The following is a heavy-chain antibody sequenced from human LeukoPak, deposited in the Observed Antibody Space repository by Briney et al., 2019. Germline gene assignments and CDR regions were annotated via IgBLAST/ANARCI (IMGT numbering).Heavy chain of an antibody. V-gene: IGHV3-21*01. CDR2: IIGSSSYI. CDR3: ARGLATVNYYYYYGMDV. D-gene: IGHD4-17*01. CDR1: GFTFRSYS. Sequence: GGSLRLSCAASGFTFRSYSMNWVRQAPGKGLEWVSSIIGSSSYIYYADSVQGRFTISRDNAKNSLYLQMNSLRAEDTAVYYCARGLATVNYYYYYGMDVWGQGTTVTVSS. J-gene: IGHJ6*01.